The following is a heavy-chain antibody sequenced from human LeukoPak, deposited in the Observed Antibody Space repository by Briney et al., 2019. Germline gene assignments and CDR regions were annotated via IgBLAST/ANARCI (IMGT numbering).Heavy chain of an antibody. V-gene: IGHV4-34*01. D-gene: IGHD3-22*01. CDR3: ARRSSSGYSTMIDY. Sequence: PSETLSLTCAVYGGSFSGYFWSWIRQPPGKGLEWIGEINDSGSINCNPPLKSRVIISVDTTKNQFSLRLSSVTAADTAVYYCARRSSSGYSTMIDYWGRGTPVSVSS. CDR1: GGSFSGYF. J-gene: IGHJ4*02. CDR2: INDSGSI.